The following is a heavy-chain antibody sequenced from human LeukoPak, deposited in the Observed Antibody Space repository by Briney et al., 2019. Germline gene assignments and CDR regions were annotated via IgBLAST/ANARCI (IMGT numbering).Heavy chain of an antibody. J-gene: IGHJ6*03. D-gene: IGHD6-13*01. CDR1: GGSISRYY. Sequence: PSETLSLTCTVSGGSISRYYWSWIRQPAGKGLEWIGRIYTSGSTNYNPSLKSRVTMSVDTSKNQFSLKLSSVTAADTAVYYCARVLAAAGASYYYYYMDGWGKGTTVTVSS. V-gene: IGHV4-4*07. CDR2: IYTSGST. CDR3: ARVLAAAGASYYYYYMDG.